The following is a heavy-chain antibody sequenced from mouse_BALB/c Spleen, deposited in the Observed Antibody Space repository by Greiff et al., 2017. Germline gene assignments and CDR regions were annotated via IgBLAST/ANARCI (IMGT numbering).Heavy chain of an antibody. D-gene: IGHD1-2*01. CDR2: IYPGNSDT. Sequence: EVQLQQSGTVLARPGASVKMSCKASGYTFTSYWMHWVKQRPGQGLEWIGAIYPGNSDTSYNQKFKGKAKLTAVTSTSTAYMELSSLTNEDSAVYYCTRSTLLRLRNYAMDYWGQGTSVTVSS. J-gene: IGHJ4*01. CDR3: TRSTLLRLRNYAMDY. CDR1: GYTFTSYW. V-gene: IGHV1-5*01.